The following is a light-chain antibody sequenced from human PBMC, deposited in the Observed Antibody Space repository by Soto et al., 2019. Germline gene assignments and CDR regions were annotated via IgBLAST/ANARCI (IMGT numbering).Light chain of an antibody. Sequence: QLVLTQPPSASASLGASVKLTCTLSSGHNSYAIAWHQQQPEKGPRYLMKLNSDGSHNKGDGIPDRFSGSSSGAERYLTISSLQSEDEADYYCQTWSTDIRVFGGGTKLTVL. CDR2: LNSDGSH. V-gene: IGLV4-69*01. CDR1: SGHNSYA. J-gene: IGLJ3*02. CDR3: QTWSTDIRV.